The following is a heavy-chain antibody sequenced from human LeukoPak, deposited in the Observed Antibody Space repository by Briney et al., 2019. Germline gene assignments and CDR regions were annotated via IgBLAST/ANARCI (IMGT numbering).Heavy chain of an antibody. D-gene: IGHD3-22*01. J-gene: IGHJ4*02. CDR1: GGSISSYY. CDR3: AREDQYYYDSSGYYNY. V-gene: IGHV4-59*01. Sequence: PSETLSLTCTVSGGSISSYYRSWIRQPPGKGLEWIGYIYYSGSTNYNPSLKSRVTISVDTSKNQFSLKLSSVTAADTAVYYCAREDQYYYDSSGYYNYWGQGTLVTVSS. CDR2: IYYSGST.